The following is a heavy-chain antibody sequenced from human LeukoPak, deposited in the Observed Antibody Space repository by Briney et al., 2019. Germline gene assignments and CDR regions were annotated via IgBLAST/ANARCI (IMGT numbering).Heavy chain of an antibody. Sequence: SETLSLTCTVSGGSISSSSYYWGWIRQPPGKGLGWIGSIYYSGSTCYNPSLKCRVTISVDTSKNQFSLKLSSVTAADTAVYYCARATGYDILTGYYAFHDAFDIWGQGTMVTVSS. CDR3: ARATGYDILTGYYAFHDAFDI. CDR2: IYYSGST. J-gene: IGHJ3*02. CDR1: GGSISSSSYY. V-gene: IGHV4-39*07. D-gene: IGHD3-9*01.